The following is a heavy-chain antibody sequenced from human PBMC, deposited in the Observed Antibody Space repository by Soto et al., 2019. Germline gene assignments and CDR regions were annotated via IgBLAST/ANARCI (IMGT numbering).Heavy chain of an antibody. J-gene: IGHJ4*02. CDR3: AKKGVTMVRGVTWYYFDY. CDR2: ISGSGGST. D-gene: IGHD3-10*01. Sequence: GGSLRLSCAASGFTFSSYAMSWVRQAPGKGLEWVSAISGSGGSTYYADSVKGRFTIPRDNSKNTLYLQMNSLRAEDTAVYYCAKKGVTMVRGVTWYYFDYWGQGTLVTVSS. CDR1: GFTFSSYA. V-gene: IGHV3-23*01.